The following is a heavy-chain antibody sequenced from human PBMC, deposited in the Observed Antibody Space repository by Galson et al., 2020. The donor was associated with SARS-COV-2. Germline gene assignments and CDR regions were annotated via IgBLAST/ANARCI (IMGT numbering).Heavy chain of an antibody. J-gene: IGHJ4*02. V-gene: IGHV4-38-2*01. D-gene: IGHD1-7*01. CDR2: LFPGGKT. CDR1: GYSISSDYN. CDR3: ARAKTTTYYFDN. Sequence: ASETLSLTCAVSGYSISSDYNWGWIRQHPGKGLEWIGSLFPGGKTYYNPSLKSRVTISVDTSKNQFSLNLSSVTAADTAVYYCARAKTTTYYFDNWGQGTLVIVSS.